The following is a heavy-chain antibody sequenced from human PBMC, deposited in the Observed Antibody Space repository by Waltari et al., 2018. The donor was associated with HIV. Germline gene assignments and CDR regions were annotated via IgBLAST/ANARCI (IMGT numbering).Heavy chain of an antibody. J-gene: IGHJ6*02. V-gene: IGHV4-38-2*02. Sequence: QVQLQESGPGLVKPSETLYLTCAVSDYSISSGYYSGWSRQPPGKGLEWIGSIYHSGSTYYNPSLKSRVTISVDTSKNQFSLKLSSVTAADTAVYYCARERGGYDILTGYWEVDVWGQGTTVTVSS. D-gene: IGHD3-9*01. CDR1: DYSISSGYY. CDR2: IYHSGST. CDR3: ARERGGYDILTGYWEVDV.